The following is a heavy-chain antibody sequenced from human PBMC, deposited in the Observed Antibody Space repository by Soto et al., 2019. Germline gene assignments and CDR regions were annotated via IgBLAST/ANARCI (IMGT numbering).Heavy chain of an antibody. CDR2: IYTSGST. D-gene: IGHD2-8*02. V-gene: IGHV4-4*07. CDR1: GGSISSYY. J-gene: IGHJ6*02. Sequence: SETLSLTCTVSGGSISSYYWSWIRQPAGKGLEWIGRIYTSGSTDYNPSLKSRVTMSVDTSKNQFSLKLSSVTAADTAVYYCGRDGGLLALRYFLGMDVGGQGTRVPVP. CDR3: GRDGGLLALRYFLGMDV.